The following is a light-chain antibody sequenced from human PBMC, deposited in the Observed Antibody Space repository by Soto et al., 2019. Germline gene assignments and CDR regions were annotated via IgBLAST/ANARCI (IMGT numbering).Light chain of an antibody. J-gene: IGKJ3*01. CDR2: GAS. Sequence: EIVLTQSPGTLSLSPGDRATLSCRASQSVSTNYLAWYQQKLGQAPRLLIYGASSRATGIPDRFSGNGSGTDITLTISRLEPEDFAVYFCHQYGSTPFTFGPGTKVDIK. V-gene: IGKV3-20*01. CDR3: HQYGSTPFT. CDR1: QSVSTNY.